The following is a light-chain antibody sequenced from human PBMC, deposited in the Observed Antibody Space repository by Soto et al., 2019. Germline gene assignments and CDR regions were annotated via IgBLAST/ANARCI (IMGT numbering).Light chain of an antibody. Sequence: DIQMTQSPSSLSASVGDRVTITCQASQDISNNLHWYQVKPGKAPKLLIYDASNLETGVPSRFSGSGSGTDFPFSINRPEPEYVGTYYCQQYYDLPRTFGQGTKMQVK. J-gene: IGKJ2*01. CDR2: DAS. V-gene: IGKV1-33*01. CDR3: QQYYDLPRT. CDR1: QDISNN.